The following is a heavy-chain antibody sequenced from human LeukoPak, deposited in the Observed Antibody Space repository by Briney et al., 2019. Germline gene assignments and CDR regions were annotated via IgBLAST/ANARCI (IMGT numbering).Heavy chain of an antibody. CDR2: IIPIFGTA. Sequence: SVKVSCKASGGTFSSCAISWVRQAPGQGLEWMGGIIPIFGTANYAQKFQGRVTITADKSTSTAYMELSSLRSEDTAVYYCARVYSYDTRYYYDSSAFDIWGQGTMVTVSS. CDR1: GGTFSSCA. V-gene: IGHV1-69*06. D-gene: IGHD3-22*01. J-gene: IGHJ3*02. CDR3: ARVYSYDTRYYYDSSAFDI.